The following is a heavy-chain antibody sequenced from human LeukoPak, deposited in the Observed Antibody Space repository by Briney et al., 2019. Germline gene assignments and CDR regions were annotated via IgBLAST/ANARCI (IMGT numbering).Heavy chain of an antibody. Sequence: PGGSLRLSCAASGFTFSSYSMNWVRQAPGKGLEWVSSISSSSSYIYYADSVKGRFTISRDNAKNSLYLQMNSLRAEDTAVYYCARGGYDILTGYYSHAFDIWGQGTMVTVSS. CDR2: ISSSSSYI. V-gene: IGHV3-21*01. J-gene: IGHJ3*02. CDR1: GFTFSSYS. D-gene: IGHD3-9*01. CDR3: ARGGYDILTGYYSHAFDI.